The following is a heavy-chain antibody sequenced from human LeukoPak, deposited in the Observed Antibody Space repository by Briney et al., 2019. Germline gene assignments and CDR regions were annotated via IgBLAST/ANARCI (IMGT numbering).Heavy chain of an antibody. Sequence: SETLSLTCTVSGGSIRSSDYYWDWIRQPPGRGLEWIGTIHYSGSTFYKPPLKSRLTVSADTSRNQFSLNLRFVTAADTAVYYCARYHDSSDYWGQGTLVTVSS. CDR3: ARYHDSSDY. CDR2: IHYSGST. CDR1: GGSIRSSDYY. D-gene: IGHD3-22*01. V-gene: IGHV4-39*01. J-gene: IGHJ4*02.